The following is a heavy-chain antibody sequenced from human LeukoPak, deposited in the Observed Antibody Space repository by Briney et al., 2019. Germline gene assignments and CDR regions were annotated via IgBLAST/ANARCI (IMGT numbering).Heavy chain of an antibody. V-gene: IGHV3-7*01. CDR1: GFTFSSYW. CDR2: IKQDGSEK. Sequence: PGGSLRLSCAASGFTFSSYWMSWVRQAPGKGLEWVANIKQDGSEKYYVDSVKGRFTISRDNAKNSLYLQMNSLRAEDTAVYYCARDIVVVPAARNRYYYYYGMDVWGQGTTVTVSS. J-gene: IGHJ6*02. D-gene: IGHD2-2*01. CDR3: ARDIVVVPAARNRYYYYYGMDV.